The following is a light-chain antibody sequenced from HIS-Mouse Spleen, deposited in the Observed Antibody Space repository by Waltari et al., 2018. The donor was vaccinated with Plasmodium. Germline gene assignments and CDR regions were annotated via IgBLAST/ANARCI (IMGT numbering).Light chain of an antibody. CDR3: QSADSSGTYQV. CDR1: ALPKQY. V-gene: IGLV3-25*03. CDR2: KDS. Sequence: SYELTQPPSVSVSPGQTARITCSGDALPKQYASWYQQKPGQAPVLVIYKDSERPSGIPELFSGSSSGTTVTLTISGVQAEDEADYYCQSADSSGTYQVFGGGTKLTVL. J-gene: IGLJ2*01.